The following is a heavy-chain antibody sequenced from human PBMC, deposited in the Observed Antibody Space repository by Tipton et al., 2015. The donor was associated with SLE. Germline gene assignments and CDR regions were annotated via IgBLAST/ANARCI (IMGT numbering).Heavy chain of an antibody. CDR1: GYRFTTYW. D-gene: IGHD1-26*01. CDR3: AISSGSYYGEFDY. V-gene: IGHV5-51*03. J-gene: IGHJ4*02. Sequence: QLVQSGAEAKKPGESLKISCKGSGYRFTTYWIGWVRQMPGKGLEWMGTIYPGDSDTKYSPSFQGQVTFSVDTSITTAYVQWSSLKASDTAMYYCAISSGSYYGEFDYWGQGTLVTVSS. CDR2: IYPGDSDT.